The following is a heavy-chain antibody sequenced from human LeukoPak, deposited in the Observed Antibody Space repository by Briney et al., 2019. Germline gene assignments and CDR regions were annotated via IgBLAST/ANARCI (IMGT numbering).Heavy chain of an antibody. CDR1: GFTFSSYS. J-gene: IGHJ4*02. Sequence: GGSLRLSCAASGFTFSSYSMNWVRQAPGKGLEWVSYISSSSSTIYYADSVKGRFTISRDNAKNSLYLQMNSLRAEDTAVYYCARDKTMIVVVRPYYFDYWGQGTLVTVSS. CDR2: ISSSSSTI. V-gene: IGHV3-48*01. CDR3: ARDKTMIVVVRPYYFDY. D-gene: IGHD3-22*01.